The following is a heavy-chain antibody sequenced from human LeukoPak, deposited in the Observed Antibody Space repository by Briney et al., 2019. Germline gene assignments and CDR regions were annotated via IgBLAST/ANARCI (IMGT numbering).Heavy chain of an antibody. D-gene: IGHD2-21*02. CDR1: GFTFDDHA. CDR3: ARESTYCGGDCFGGMDV. CDR2: ISWNSGII. V-gene: IGHV3-9*01. Sequence: GGSLRLSCAASGFTFDDHAMHWVRQAPGKGLEWVAGISWNSGIIDYADSVKGRFTISRDNAKNSLYLQMNSLRADDTAVYYCARESTYCGGDCFGGMDVWGQGTTVTVSS. J-gene: IGHJ6*02.